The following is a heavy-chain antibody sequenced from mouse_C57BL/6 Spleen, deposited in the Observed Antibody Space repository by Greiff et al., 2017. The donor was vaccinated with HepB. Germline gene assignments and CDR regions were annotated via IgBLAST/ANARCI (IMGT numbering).Heavy chain of an antibody. CDR3: AEETTGSY. CDR1: GYTFTSYW. Sequence: QVQLQQPGAELVKPGASVKLSFKASGYTFTSYWMHWVKQRPGQGLEWIGMIHPNTGSTNYNEKFKSKATLTVAKSSSTAYMQLSSLTSEDSAVYYCAEETTGSYWGQGTTLTVSS. CDR2: IHPNTGST. J-gene: IGHJ2*01. V-gene: IGHV1-64*01. D-gene: IGHD2-13*01.